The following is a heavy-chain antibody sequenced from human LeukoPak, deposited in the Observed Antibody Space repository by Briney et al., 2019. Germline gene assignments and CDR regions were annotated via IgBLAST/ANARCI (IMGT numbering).Heavy chain of an antibody. CDR2: ISSSGSTI. D-gene: IGHD3-22*01. V-gene: IGHV3-11*01. CDR3: ARYYYDSSGYSPGPSYWYFDL. J-gene: IGHJ2*01. Sequence: GGSLRLSCAASGFTFSDYYMSWIRQAPGKGLEWVSYISSSGSTIYYADSVKGRFTISRDNAKNSLYLQMNSLRAEDTAVYYCARYYYDSSGYSPGPSYWYFDLWGRGTLVTVSS. CDR1: GFTFSDYY.